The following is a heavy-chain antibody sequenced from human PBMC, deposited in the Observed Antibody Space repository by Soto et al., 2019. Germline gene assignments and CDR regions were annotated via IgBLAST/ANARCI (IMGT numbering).Heavy chain of an antibody. CDR1: GSTFSNAW. CDR2: IKSKTDGGTT. J-gene: IGHJ3*02. V-gene: IGHV3-15*01. D-gene: IGHD6-13*01. CDR3: TTALSRVAAAGTGAFDI. Sequence: GGSLRLSCAASGSTFSNAWMSWVRQAPGKGLEWVGRIKSKTDGGTTDYAAPVKGRFTISRDDSKNTLYLQMNSLKTEDTAVYYCTTALSRVAAAGTGAFDIWGQGTMVTVSS.